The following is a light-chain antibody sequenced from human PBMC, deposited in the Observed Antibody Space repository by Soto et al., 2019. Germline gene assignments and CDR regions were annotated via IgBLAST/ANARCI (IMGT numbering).Light chain of an antibody. V-gene: IGLV2-14*01. CDR1: SSDDGAYNY. Sequence: QSVLTQPASVSGSPGQSITISCTGTSSDDGAYNYVSWYQQHPGQAPKLMIYEVSNRPSGISNRFSGSKSGNTASLTISGLQAEDEADYYCTSYTTSTTVSFGGGTKLTVL. CDR2: EVS. J-gene: IGLJ2*01. CDR3: TSYTTSTTVS.